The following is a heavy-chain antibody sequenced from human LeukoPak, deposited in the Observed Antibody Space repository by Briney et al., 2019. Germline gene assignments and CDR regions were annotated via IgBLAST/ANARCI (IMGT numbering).Heavy chain of an antibody. CDR2: ISSSSSYI. Sequence: PGGSLRLSCAASGFTFSSYRMNWVRQGPGKGLEWVSSISSSSSYIYYADSVKGRFTISRDNAKNSLYLQMNSLRAEDTAVYYCARHAHYYYYMDVWGKGTTVTVSS. CDR3: ARHAHYYYYMDV. V-gene: IGHV3-21*01. J-gene: IGHJ6*03. CDR1: GFTFSSYR.